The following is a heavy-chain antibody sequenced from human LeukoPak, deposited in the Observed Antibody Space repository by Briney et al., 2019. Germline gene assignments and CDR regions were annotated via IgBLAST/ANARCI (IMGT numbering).Heavy chain of an antibody. V-gene: IGHV1-69*04. J-gene: IGHJ1*01. CDR2: IIPILGIA. CDR1: GGTFSSYT. CDR3: ARDYYDSSGYLTL. D-gene: IGHD3-22*01. Sequence: SVTVSCKASGGTFSSYTISWVRQAPGQGLEWMGRIIPILGIANYAQKFQGRVTITADKSTGTAYMELSSLRSEDTAVYYCARDYYDSSGYLTLWGQGTLVTVSS.